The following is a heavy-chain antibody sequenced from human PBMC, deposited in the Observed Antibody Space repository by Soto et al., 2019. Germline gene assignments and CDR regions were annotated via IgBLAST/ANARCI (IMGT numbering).Heavy chain of an antibody. CDR3: ARVIDGPTYLPSGLDY. CDR2: VFHRGST. J-gene: IGHJ4*02. V-gene: IGHV4-4*02. D-gene: IGHD3-3*01. CDR1: GGSISSNNW. Sequence: QVQLQESGPGLVKPSGTLSLTCVVSGGSISSNNWWSWVRRAPGKGLAWIGEVFHRGSTNYNPSHNSPATISIDKYNIQVSLKLTSVTAADTAVYYCARVIDGPTYLPSGLDYWGQGTLVTVSS.